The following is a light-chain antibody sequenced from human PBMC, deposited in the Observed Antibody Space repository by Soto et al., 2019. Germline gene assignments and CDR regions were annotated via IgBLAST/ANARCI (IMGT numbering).Light chain of an antibody. CDR2: GAS. CDR3: QQYGSSPLWT. Sequence: EIELTQSPGTLSLSPGERATLSCRASQSVSSSYLAWYQQKPDQAPRLLIYGASSRATGIPDRFSGSGSGTDFTLTISRLEPEDFAVYYCQQYGSSPLWTFGQGTKVEIK. CDR1: QSVSSSY. J-gene: IGKJ1*01. V-gene: IGKV3-20*01.